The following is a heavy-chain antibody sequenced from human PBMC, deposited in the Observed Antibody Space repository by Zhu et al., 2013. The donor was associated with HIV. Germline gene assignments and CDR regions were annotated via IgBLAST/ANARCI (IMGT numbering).Heavy chain of an antibody. Sequence: QVQLVQSGAEVKKPGASVRVSCRASGYSFIDYALHWVRRAPGQRFEWMGWINAGTGDRKYSPKFQGRVTITRDTSASTVYMELTSLRSEDTAVYYCARVGGGFPYDYWGQGTLVTVSS. D-gene: IGHD2-15*01. CDR2: INAGTGDR. CDR3: ARVGGGFPYDY. CDR1: GYSFIDYA. J-gene: IGHJ4*02. V-gene: IGHV1-3*01.